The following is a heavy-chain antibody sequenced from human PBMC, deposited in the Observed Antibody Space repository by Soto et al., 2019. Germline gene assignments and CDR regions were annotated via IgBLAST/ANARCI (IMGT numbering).Heavy chain of an antibody. CDR3: AKEGVTARHLFDY. V-gene: IGHV3-30*18. J-gene: IGHJ4*02. D-gene: IGHD6-6*01. Sequence: PGGSLRLSCAASGFTFISYGMHWVLQAPGKGLEWVAVISYDGSNKYYADSVKGRSTISRDNSKNTLYLQMNSLRAEDTAVYYCAKEGVTARHLFDYWGQGTLVTVSS. CDR2: ISYDGSNK. CDR1: GFTFISYG.